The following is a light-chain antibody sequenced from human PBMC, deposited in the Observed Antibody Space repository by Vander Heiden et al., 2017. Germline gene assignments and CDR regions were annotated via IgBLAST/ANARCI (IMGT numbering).Light chain of an antibody. CDR3: SSDAGRVL. V-gene: IGLV2-11*01. J-gene: IGLJ2*01. Sequence: QSALTQPRSVSGSPGQSVTISCTRTRRDVGGYDYVSWYQIHPGQAPNLMTDDVSTRPAVVPFCFSGSKSANAYSLTIAGLQAVDEYEYYFSSDAGRVLFGGGTKLTVL. CDR1: RRDVGGYDY. CDR2: DVS.